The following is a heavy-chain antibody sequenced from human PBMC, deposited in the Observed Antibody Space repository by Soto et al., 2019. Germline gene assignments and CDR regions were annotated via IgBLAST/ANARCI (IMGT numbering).Heavy chain of an antibody. J-gene: IGHJ4*02. CDR3: AREYCSGTSCYGVDY. CDR1: GYTFSIYG. Sequence: ASVKVSCKASGYTFSIYGISWVRQAPGQGLEWMGWISAYNRDTKYAQKFQGRVTMTTDTSTSTVYMELWSLRSDDTAVYYCAREYCSGTSCYGVDYWGQGTLVTVSS. D-gene: IGHD2-2*01. CDR2: ISAYNRDT. V-gene: IGHV1-18*01.